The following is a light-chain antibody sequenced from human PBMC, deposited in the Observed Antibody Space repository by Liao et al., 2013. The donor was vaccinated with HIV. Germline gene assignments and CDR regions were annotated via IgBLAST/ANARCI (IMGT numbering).Light chain of an antibody. CDR3: QAWDSSTAYV. CDR2: QDS. J-gene: IGLJ1*01. CDR1: KLGDKY. V-gene: IGLV3-1*01. Sequence: SYELTQPPSVSVSPGQTASITCSGDKLGDKYACCYQQKPGQSPVLVIYQDSRRPSGIPERFSGSNSGNTATLTISETQAMDEADYYCQAWDSSTAYVFGPGTKVTVL.